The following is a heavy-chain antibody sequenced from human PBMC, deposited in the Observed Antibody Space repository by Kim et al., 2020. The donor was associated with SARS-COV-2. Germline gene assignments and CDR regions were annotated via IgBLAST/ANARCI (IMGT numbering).Heavy chain of an antibody. J-gene: IGHJ5*02. D-gene: IGHD3-10*01. CDR2: INHSGST. CDR1: GDSFNDYY. V-gene: IGHV4-34*01. CDR3: ARGGVLLWFGDFPRFDP. Sequence: SETLSLTCAVYGDSFNDYYWSWIRQPPGKGLEWLGEINHSGSTDYNPSLKSRVTISVDTSKNHFSLKLTSVTAADTAVYYCARGGVLLWFGDFPRFDPWGQGTLVTVSS.